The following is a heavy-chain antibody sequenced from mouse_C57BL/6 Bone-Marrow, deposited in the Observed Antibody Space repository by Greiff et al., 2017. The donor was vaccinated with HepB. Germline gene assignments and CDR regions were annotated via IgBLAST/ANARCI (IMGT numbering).Heavy chain of an antibody. V-gene: IGHV5-15*01. CDR3: ARQDYGSSSLFAY. CDR1: GFTFSAYG. CDR2: ISNLAYSI. J-gene: IGHJ3*01. Sequence: EVMLVESGGGLVQPGGSLKLSCAASGFTFSAYGMAWVRQAPRRGPEWVAFISNLAYSIYYADTVTGRFPIFRENAKNTLYLEMSSLRSEDTAMYYCARQDYGSSSLFAYWGQGTLVTVSA. D-gene: IGHD1-1*01.